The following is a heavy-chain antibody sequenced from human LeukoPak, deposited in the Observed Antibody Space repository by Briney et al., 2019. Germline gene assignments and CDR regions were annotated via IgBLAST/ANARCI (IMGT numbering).Heavy chain of an antibody. CDR2: ISSSGSTI. CDR3: AKCLLRGYYDTSGYYFFDG. V-gene: IGHV3-11*01. J-gene: IGHJ4*02. Sequence: GGPLRLSCAASGFTFSDYYMSWIRQAPGKGLKWVSYISSSGSTIYYADSVKGRFAISRDNAKNSLYLQMNSLRDGDTAVYYCAKCLLRGYYDTSGYYFFDGWGQGTLVAVSS. CDR1: GFTFSDYY. D-gene: IGHD3-22*01.